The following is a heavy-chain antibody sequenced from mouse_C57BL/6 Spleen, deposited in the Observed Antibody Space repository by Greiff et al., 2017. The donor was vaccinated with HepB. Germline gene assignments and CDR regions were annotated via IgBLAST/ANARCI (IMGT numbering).Heavy chain of an antibody. CDR3: ANHGSSYEYYAMDY. J-gene: IGHJ4*01. D-gene: IGHD1-1*01. V-gene: IGHV5-17*01. CDR1: GFTFSDYG. CDR2: ISSGSSTI. Sequence: EVKVVESGGGLVKPGGSLKLSCAASGFTFSDYGMHWVRQAPEKGLEWVAYISSGSSTIYYADTVKGRFTISRDNAKNTLFLQMTSLRSEDTAMYYCANHGSSYEYYAMDYWGQGTSVTVSS.